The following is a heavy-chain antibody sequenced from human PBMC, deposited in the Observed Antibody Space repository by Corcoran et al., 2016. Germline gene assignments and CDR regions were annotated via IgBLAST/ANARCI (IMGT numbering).Heavy chain of an antibody. D-gene: IGHD1-7*01. CDR3: AKLEGGGTTSLFDY. CDR1: GFTFSSYG. CDR2: ISYDGSNK. V-gene: IGHV3-30*18. Sequence: QVQLVESGGGVVQPGRSLRLSCAASGFTFSSYGMHWVRQAPGKGLEWVAVISYDGSNKYYADSVKGRFTISRDNSKNTLYLQMNSLRAEDTAVYYCAKLEGGGTTSLFDYWGQGTLVTVSS. J-gene: IGHJ4*02.